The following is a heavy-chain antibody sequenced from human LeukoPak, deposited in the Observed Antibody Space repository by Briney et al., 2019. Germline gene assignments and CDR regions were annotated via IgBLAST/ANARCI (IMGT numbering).Heavy chain of an antibody. CDR1: GGSFSGYY. D-gene: IGHD3-3*01. Sequence: SETLSLTCAVYGGSFSGYYWSWIRQPPGKGLEWIGEINHSGSTNYNPSLKSRVTISVDTSKNQFSLKLSSVTAADTAVYYCARGIWGGYYRKYYFYYWGQGTLVTVSS. V-gene: IGHV4-34*01. CDR2: INHSGST. CDR3: ARGIWGGYYRKYYFYY. J-gene: IGHJ4*02.